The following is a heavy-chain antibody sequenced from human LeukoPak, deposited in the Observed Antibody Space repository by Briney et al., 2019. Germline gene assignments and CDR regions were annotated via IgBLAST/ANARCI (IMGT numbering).Heavy chain of an antibody. CDR1: GGSISSYF. D-gene: IGHD6-19*01. V-gene: IGHV4-4*09. CDR2: IYTSGST. J-gene: IGHJ2*01. Sequence: SETLSLTCTVSGGSISSYFWFWIRQPPGKGLEWIGYIYTSGSTNYNPSLKGRVTIPVDTSKNQFSLKLSSVTAADTAVYYCARRVAVTGHWYFDLWGRGTLVTVSP. CDR3: ARRVAVTGHWYFDL.